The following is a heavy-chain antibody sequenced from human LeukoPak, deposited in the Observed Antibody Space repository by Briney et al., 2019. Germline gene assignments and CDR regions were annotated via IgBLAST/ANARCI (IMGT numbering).Heavy chain of an antibody. J-gene: IGHJ4*02. CDR1: GFTFSTSV. CDR2: TSDSGVST. CDR3: AKAIPTMVRAASYYFDF. V-gene: IGHV3-23*01. D-gene: IGHD3-10*01. Sequence: PGGSLRLSCTASGFTFSTSVMSWVRQAPGKGLEWVSTTSDSGVSTYYADSVKGRFTISRDNSKNTLYLQMNSLRAEDTAIYYCAKAIPTMVRAASYYFDFWGQGTLVTVSS.